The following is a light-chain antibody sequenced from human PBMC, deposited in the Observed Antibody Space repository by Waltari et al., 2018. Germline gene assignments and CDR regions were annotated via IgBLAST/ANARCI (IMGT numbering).Light chain of an antibody. CDR1: QRISYW. V-gene: IGKV1-5*03. CDR2: KAS. Sequence: DIQMTQSPSSLSASVGDRVTITCRASQRISYWLAWYQQKPGKAPKLLVYKASSLESGGPSRFSGSVSGTEYTLTISSLQPDDFATYYCQQYNTYPATFGQGTKVEIK. J-gene: IGKJ2*01. CDR3: QQYNTYPAT.